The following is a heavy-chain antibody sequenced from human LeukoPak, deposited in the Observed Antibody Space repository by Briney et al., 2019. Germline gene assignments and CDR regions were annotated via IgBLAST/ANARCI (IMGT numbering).Heavy chain of an antibody. CDR3: AKDKGRDRYSGYGPARYFDY. CDR2: ISYDGSNK. J-gene: IGHJ4*02. Sequence: PGGSLRLSCAASGFTFSSYAMHWVRQAPGKGLEWVAVISYDGSNKYYADSVKGRFTISRDNSKNTLYLQMNSLRAEDTAVYYCAKDKGRDRYSGYGPARYFDYWGQGTLVTVSS. CDR1: GFTFSSYA. D-gene: IGHD5-12*01. V-gene: IGHV3-30-3*01.